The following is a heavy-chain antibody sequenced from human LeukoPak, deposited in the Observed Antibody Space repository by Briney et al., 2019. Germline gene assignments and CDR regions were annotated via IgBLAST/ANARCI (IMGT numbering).Heavy chain of an antibody. CDR3: AKRGSGTYFDS. D-gene: IGHD1-26*01. CDR2: ISSSSSYI. V-gene: IGHV3-21*04. J-gene: IGHJ4*02. CDR1: GFTFSSYS. Sequence: PGGSLRLSCAASGFTFSSYSMNWVRQAPGKGLEWVSSISSSSSYIYYADSVKGRFTISRDNSKNTLYLQMNSLRAEDTAAYYCAKRGSGTYFDSWGQGTLVTVSS.